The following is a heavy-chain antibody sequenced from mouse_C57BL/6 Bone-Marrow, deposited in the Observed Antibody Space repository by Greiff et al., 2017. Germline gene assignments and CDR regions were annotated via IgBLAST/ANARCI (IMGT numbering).Heavy chain of an antibody. V-gene: IGHV1-82*01. D-gene: IGHD1-1*01. J-gene: IGHJ2*01. CDR1: GYAFSSSW. CDR3: ARWGTTVPY. CDR2: IYPGDGDT. Sequence: VQLQQSGPELVKPGASVKISCKASGYAFSSSWMNWVKQRPGKGLEWIGRIYPGDGDTNYNGKFKGKATLTADKSSSTAYMQLSSLTSEDSAVYFCARWGTTVPYWGQGTTLTVSS.